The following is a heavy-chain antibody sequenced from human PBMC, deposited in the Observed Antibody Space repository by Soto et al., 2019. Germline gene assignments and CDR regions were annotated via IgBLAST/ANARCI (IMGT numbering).Heavy chain of an antibody. CDR3: ARAHSSSWYWYFDL. J-gene: IGHJ2*01. CDR1: GFTVSSNY. D-gene: IGHD6-13*01. V-gene: IGHV3-53*02. CDR2: IYSGGST. Sequence: EVQLVETGGGLIQPGGSLRLSCAASGFTVSSNYMSWVRQAPGKGLEWVSVIYSGGSTYYADSVKGRFTISRDHSKNTLYLQMNSLRAEDTSVYYWARAHSSSWYWYFDLWGHGTLVTVSS.